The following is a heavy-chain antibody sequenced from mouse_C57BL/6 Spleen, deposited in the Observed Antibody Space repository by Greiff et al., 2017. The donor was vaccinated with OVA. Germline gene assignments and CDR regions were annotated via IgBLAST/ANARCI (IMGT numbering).Heavy chain of an antibody. J-gene: IGHJ2*01. D-gene: IGHD1-1*01. V-gene: IGHV5-9-1*02. CDR1: GFTFSSYA. CDR3: TREDYGSRSPSYFDY. Sequence: EVKLVESGAGLVKPGGSLKLSCAASGFTFSSYAMSWVRQTPEKRLEWVAYISSGGDYIYYADTVKGRFTISRDNARNTRYLQMSSLKSEDTAMYYCTREDYGSRSPSYFDYWGQGTTLTVSS. CDR2: ISSGGDYI.